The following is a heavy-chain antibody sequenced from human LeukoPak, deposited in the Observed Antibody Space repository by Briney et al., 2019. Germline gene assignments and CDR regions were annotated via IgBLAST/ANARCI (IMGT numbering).Heavy chain of an antibody. J-gene: IGHJ5*02. V-gene: IGHV4-61*02. CDR2: IYTSGST. CDR1: GGSISSGSYY. D-gene: IGHD5-24*01. Sequence: SETLSLTCTVSGGSISSGSYYWNWIRQPAEKGLEWIGRIYTSGSTNYNPSLKSRVTISVDTSKNQFSLKLSSVTAADTAVYYCARGGRDGYNNWFDPWGQGTLVTVSS. CDR3: ARGGRDGYNNWFDP.